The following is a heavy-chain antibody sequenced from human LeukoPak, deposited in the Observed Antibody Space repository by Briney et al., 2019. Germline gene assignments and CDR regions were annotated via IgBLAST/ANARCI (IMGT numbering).Heavy chain of an antibody. CDR1: GFTFSSYA. Sequence: PGGSLRLSRAASGFTFSSYAMSWVRQAPGKGLEWVSAISGSGGSTYYADSVKGRFTISRDNSKNTLYLQMNSLRAEDAAVYYCAEDSYSSSWYGLFDYWGQGTLVTVSS. CDR3: AEDSYSSSWYGLFDY. D-gene: IGHD6-13*01. J-gene: IGHJ4*02. CDR2: ISGSGGST. V-gene: IGHV3-23*01.